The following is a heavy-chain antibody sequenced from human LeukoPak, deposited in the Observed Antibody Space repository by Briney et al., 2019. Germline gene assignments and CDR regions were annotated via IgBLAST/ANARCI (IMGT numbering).Heavy chain of an antibody. D-gene: IGHD3/OR15-3a*01. CDR1: SDSISSTYW. Sequence: PSGTLSLTCAVSSDSISSTYWWTWVRQPPGKGLEWIGEIYHSGSTNYNPSLKSRLTISVDKSKNQFSLRLTSVTAADTAVYYCARQTGSGLFILPGGQGTLVTVSS. CDR2: IYHSGST. CDR3: ARQTGSGLFILP. J-gene: IGHJ4*02. V-gene: IGHV4-4*02.